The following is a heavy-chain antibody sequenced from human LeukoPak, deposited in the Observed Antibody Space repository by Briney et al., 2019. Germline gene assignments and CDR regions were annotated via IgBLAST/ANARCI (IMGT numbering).Heavy chain of an antibody. CDR3: AKGAGGFSYYNWFDP. CDR1: GGSITSYY. CDR2: IYYSGST. D-gene: IGHD5-18*01. Sequence: PSETLSLTCTVSGGSITSYYWGWIRQPPGKGLEWIGSIYYSGSTNYNPSLKSRVTISVDTSKNQFSLKLASVTAADTAIYYCAKGAGGFSYYNWFDPWGQGTLVTVSS. V-gene: IGHV4-59*12. J-gene: IGHJ5*02.